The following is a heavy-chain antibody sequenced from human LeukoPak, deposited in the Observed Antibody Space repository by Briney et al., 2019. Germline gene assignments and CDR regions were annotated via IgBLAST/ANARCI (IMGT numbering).Heavy chain of an antibody. J-gene: IGHJ3*02. V-gene: IGHV3-74*01. CDR2: INSDGSST. D-gene: IGHD6-19*01. Sequence: PGGSLRLSCAASGFTFSSYWMHWVRQAPGKGLVWVSRINSDGSSTSYADSVKGRFTISRDNAKNSLYLQMNSLRAEDTAVYYCARIRQWLATGAFDIWGQGTMVTVSS. CDR1: GFTFSSYW. CDR3: ARIRQWLATGAFDI.